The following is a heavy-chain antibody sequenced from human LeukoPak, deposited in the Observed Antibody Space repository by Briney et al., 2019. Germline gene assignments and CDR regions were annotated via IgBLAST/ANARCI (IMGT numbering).Heavy chain of an antibody. D-gene: IGHD2-21*02. CDR1: GFTFSSYG. CDR3: AKSPGRIVVVTAMRNYFDY. Sequence: PGGSLRLSCAASGFTFSSYGMSWVRQAPGKGLEWVSAISGSGGSTYYADSVKGRFTISRDNSKNTLYLQMNSLRAEDTAVYYCAKSPGRIVVVTAMRNYFDYWGQGTLVTVSS. V-gene: IGHV3-23*01. CDR2: ISGSGGST. J-gene: IGHJ4*02.